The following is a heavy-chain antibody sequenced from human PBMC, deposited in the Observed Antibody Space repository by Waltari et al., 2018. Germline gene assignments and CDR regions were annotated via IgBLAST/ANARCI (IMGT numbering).Heavy chain of an antibody. Sequence: QVQLVESGGGVVQPGGSLRLSCAASGFTFSSYGMHWVRRAPGKGLEWVAFIRYDGSNKYYADSVKGRFTISRDNSKNTLYLQMNSLRAEDTAVYYCAKGGLGYSSGWFIDYWGQGTLVTVSS. J-gene: IGHJ4*02. V-gene: IGHV3-30*02. D-gene: IGHD6-19*01. CDR1: GFTFSSYG. CDR2: IRYDGSNK. CDR3: AKGGLGYSSGWFIDY.